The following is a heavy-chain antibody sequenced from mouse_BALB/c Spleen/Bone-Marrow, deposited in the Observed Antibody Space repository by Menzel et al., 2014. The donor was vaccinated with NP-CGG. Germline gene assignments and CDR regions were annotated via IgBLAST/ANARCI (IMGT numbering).Heavy chain of an antibody. CDR3: ARWGYYAMDY. Sequence: EVQLQQSGAELVKPGASVKLSGTASGFNIKDTYMHWAKQRPEQGLEWIGRIDPANGNTKYDPKFQGKATITADTSSNTAYLQLSSLTSEDTAVYYCARWGYYAMDYWGQGTSVTVSS. V-gene: IGHV14-3*02. J-gene: IGHJ4*01. CDR2: IDPANGNT. CDR1: GFNIKDTY.